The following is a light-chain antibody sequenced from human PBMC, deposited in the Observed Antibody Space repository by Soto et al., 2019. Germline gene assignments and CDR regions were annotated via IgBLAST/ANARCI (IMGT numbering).Light chain of an antibody. Sequence: DIQMTQSPSTLSAFVGDRVTITCRASQSISSWLAWYQQKPGKAPTLLIYKASTLEGGVPSRFSGSASGTEFPLTISSLQPDDFATYYCQQHSIYPLTFGGGTKVETK. CDR2: KAS. CDR3: QQHSIYPLT. CDR1: QSISSW. J-gene: IGKJ4*01. V-gene: IGKV1-5*03.